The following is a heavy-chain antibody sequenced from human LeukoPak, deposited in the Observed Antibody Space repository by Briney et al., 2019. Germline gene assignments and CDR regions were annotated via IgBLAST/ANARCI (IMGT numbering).Heavy chain of an antibody. J-gene: IGHJ4*02. CDR3: ARLDDTAMVASDY. D-gene: IGHD5-18*01. V-gene: IGHV1-18*01. CDR2: ISVYNGNT. Sequence: ASVKVSCKASGYTFTNNEISWVRQAPGQGLEWMGWISVYNGNTKYAQNLQGRVTMATDTSTSTAYMELRSLRSDDTAVYYCARLDDTAMVASDYWGQGTLVTVSS. CDR1: GYTFTNNE.